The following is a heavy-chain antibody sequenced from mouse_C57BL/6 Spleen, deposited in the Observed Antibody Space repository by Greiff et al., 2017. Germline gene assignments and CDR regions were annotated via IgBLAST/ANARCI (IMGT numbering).Heavy chain of an antibody. CDR2: IDPETGGT. Sequence: VQLQQSGAELVRPGASVTLSCKASGYTFTDYEMPWVKQTPVHGLEWIGAIDPETGGTAYNQKFKGKAILTADKSSSTAYMELRSLTSGDSAVYCCTRGMVTPAMGYWGQGTSVTGSS. J-gene: IGHJ4*01. V-gene: IGHV1-15*01. CDR1: GYTFTDYE. D-gene: IGHD2-2*01. CDR3: TRGMVTPAMGY.